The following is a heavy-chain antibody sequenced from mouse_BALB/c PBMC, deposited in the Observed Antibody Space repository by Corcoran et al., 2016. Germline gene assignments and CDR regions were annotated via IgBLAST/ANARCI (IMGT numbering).Heavy chain of an antibody. CDR2: INTYTGEP. D-gene: IGHD1-1*01. CDR1: GYTFTNYG. V-gene: IGHV9-3-1*01. Sequence: QIQLVQSGPELKKPGETVQISCKASGYTFTNYGMNWVKQAPGKGLKWMGWINTYTGEPTYADDFKGRFAFSLETSASTAYLQINNLKNEDTATYFCAITTEVADYYAMDYWGQGTSVTVSS. CDR3: AITTEVADYYAMDY. J-gene: IGHJ4*01.